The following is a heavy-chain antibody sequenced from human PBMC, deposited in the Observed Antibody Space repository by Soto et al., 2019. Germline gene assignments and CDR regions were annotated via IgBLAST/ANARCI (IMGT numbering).Heavy chain of an antibody. J-gene: IGHJ5*02. CDR1: GYTFTSYY. CDR2: INPSGGST. V-gene: IGHV1-46*03. Sequence: ASVKVACKASGYTFTSYYVRWVRQAPGQGLEWMGIINPSGGSTSYAQKFQGRATMTRDTSTSTAYMELSSLRSEDTAVYYCARVIGYGNWFDPWGQGTLVTVSS. D-gene: IGHD2-15*01. CDR3: ARVIGYGNWFDP.